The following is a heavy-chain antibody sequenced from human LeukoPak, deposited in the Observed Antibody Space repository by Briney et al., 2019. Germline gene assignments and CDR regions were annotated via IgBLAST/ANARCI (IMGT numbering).Heavy chain of an antibody. CDR2: ISSSSSYI. J-gene: IGHJ4*02. V-gene: IGHV3-21*01. CDR3: ARDEVVGTTTGVDY. D-gene: IGHD1-26*01. CDR1: GFTFSSYS. Sequence: GGSLRLSCAASGFTFSSYSMNWVRQAPGKGLEWVSSISSSSSYIFYADSVKGRFTISRDNAKNSLYLQMNSLRAEDTAVYYCARDEVVGTTTGVDYWGQGTLVTVSS.